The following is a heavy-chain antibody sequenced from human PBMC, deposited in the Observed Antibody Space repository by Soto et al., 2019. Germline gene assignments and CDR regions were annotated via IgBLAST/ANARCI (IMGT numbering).Heavy chain of an antibody. CDR1: GYTFTSYG. Sequence: QVQLVQSGAEVKKPGASVKVSCKASGYTFTSYGISWVRQAPGQGLEWMGWISAYNGNTNYAQKRQGRVTMTTDTSTSPAYMELRSLRSDDTAVYYCARDLTMVRGVITNYYYYGMDVWGQGTTVTVSS. J-gene: IGHJ6*02. D-gene: IGHD3-10*01. V-gene: IGHV1-18*01. CDR2: ISAYNGNT. CDR3: ARDLTMVRGVITNYYYYGMDV.